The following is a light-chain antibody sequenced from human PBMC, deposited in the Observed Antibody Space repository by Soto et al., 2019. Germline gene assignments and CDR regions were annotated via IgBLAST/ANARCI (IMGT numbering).Light chain of an antibody. Sequence: EIVLTQSPATLSLSPGERATLSCRASQSVSSYLAWYQQTPGQAPRLLIDDASNRATGIPARFSGSGSGTDFTLTISSLEPEDFAVYYCQQRSNWPPTWTVGQGTKVDI. CDR1: QSVSSY. J-gene: IGKJ1*01. V-gene: IGKV3-11*01. CDR3: QQRSNWPPTWT. CDR2: DAS.